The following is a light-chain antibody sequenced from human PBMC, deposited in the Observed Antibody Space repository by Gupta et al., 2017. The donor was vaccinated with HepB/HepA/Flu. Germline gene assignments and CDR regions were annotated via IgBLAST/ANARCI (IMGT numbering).Light chain of an antibody. Sequence: QSVLTQPPSASRTPGQRVTISCSGSISNIGTNYVYWYQQVPGTAPKLLIERNDQRPSGVPDRVAGSKSGTSASLAISGLRSEDEADDDCSEWDDSLSGLVFGGGTKLTVL. J-gene: IGLJ3*02. CDR2: RND. V-gene: IGLV1-47*01. CDR3: SEWDDSLSGLV. CDR1: ISNIGTNY.